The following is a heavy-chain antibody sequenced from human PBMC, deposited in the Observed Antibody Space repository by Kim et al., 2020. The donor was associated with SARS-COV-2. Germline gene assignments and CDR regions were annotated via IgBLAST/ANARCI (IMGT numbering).Heavy chain of an antibody. J-gene: IGHJ5*01. V-gene: IGHV5-10-1*01. D-gene: IGHD3-10*01. CDR1: GYSFISHW. CDR3: ATRRGDGYNRWFDP. CDR2: IDPSDSRT. Sequence: GESLKISCKASGYSFISHWIIWVRQMPGNGLEWMGAIDPSDSRTFYSPSLQGHGAIFVDNSVTTAYLQWSSLKASDSGNSYCATRRGDGYNRWFDPWGQGTRVIVS.